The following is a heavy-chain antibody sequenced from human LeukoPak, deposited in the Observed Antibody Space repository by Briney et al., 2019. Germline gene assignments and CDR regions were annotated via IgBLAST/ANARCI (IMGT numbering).Heavy chain of an antibody. D-gene: IGHD3-22*01. V-gene: IGHV4-59*11. CDR1: GASISSHY. J-gene: IGHJ4*02. Sequence: PSETLSLTCTVSGASISSHYWSWFRQPPGEELEWIGYIYYSGTTDYNPSLKSRVTISLDTSRTQFSLKLDSVTAADTAVYYCARKRHDSSGYHFDYWGQGTQVTVSS. CDR3: ARKRHDSSGYHFDY. CDR2: IYYSGTT.